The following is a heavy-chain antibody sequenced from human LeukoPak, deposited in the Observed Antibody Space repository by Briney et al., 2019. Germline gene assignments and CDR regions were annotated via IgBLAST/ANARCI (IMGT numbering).Heavy chain of an antibody. J-gene: IGHJ4*02. Sequence: SETLSLTCTVSGGSISSYYWSWIRQPPGKGLEWIGYIYYSGSTNYNPSLKSRVTISVETSKNCFSLKLRSVTAADTAVYYCARVTGYRIEDYFDYWGQGTLVTVSS. V-gene: IGHV4-59*01. CDR1: GGSISSYY. CDR3: ARVTGYRIEDYFDY. D-gene: IGHD6-13*01. CDR2: IYYSGST.